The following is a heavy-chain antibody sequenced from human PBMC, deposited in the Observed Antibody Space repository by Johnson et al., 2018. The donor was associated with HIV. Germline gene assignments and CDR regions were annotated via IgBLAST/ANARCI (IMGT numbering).Heavy chain of an antibody. V-gene: IGHV3-23*04. Sequence: MQLVESGGGLAQPGGSLRLSCAASGFTFSTYAMTWVRQAPGRGLEWVSTIGGSGGTTYYADSVKGRFTISRDSSKHTVYLNMDRLRVGDTAMYYCAKYGGGGTYFSAFDIWGQGTKVIVSS. CDR1: GFTFSTYA. J-gene: IGHJ3*02. D-gene: IGHD1-26*01. CDR2: IGGSGGTT. CDR3: AKYGGGGTYFSAFDI.